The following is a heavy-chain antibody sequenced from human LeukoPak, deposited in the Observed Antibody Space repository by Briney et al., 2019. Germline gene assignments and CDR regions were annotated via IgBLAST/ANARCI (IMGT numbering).Heavy chain of an antibody. J-gene: IGHJ4*02. CDR1: GFTFSSYD. CDR3: ARDPPGYRIRYIDY. D-gene: IGHD1-14*01. V-gene: IGHV3-13*01. CDR2: IGTAGDT. Sequence: GGSLRLSCAASGFTFSSYDMHWVRQATGKGLEWVSAIGTAGDTYYPGSVKGRFTISRENAKNSLYLQMNSLRAGDTAVYYCARDPPGYRIRYIDYWGQGTLVTVSS.